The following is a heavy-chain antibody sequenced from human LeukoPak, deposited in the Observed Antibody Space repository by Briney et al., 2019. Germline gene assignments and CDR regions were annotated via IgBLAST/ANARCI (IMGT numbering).Heavy chain of an antibody. CDR1: GYTFTGYY. J-gene: IGHJ4*02. CDR3: ARADIVVVPAADFDY. V-gene: IGHV1-2*02. D-gene: IGHD2-2*01. Sequence: ASVKVSCKASGYTFTGYYMHWVRQAPGQGLEWMGWINPNSGCTNYAQKFQGRVTMTRDTSISTAYMELSRLRSDDTAVYYCARADIVVVPAADFDYWGQGTLVTVSS. CDR2: INPNSGCT.